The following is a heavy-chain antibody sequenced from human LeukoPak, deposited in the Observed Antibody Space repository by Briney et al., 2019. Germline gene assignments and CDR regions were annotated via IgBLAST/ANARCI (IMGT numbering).Heavy chain of an antibody. D-gene: IGHD4-17*01. J-gene: IGHJ3*02. CDR3: ARGGDYRDDAFDI. CDR2: MNPNSGNT. CDR1: GYTFTSYD. Sequence: RASVKVSCKASGYTFTSYDINWVRQATGQGLEWMGWMNPNSGNTGYAQKFQGRVTMTRNTSVDTACMELSSLRSGDTAVYYCARGGDYRDDAFDIWGQGTMVTVSS. V-gene: IGHV1-8*01.